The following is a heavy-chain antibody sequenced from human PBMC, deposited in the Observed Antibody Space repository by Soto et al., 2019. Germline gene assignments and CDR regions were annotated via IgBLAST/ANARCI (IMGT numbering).Heavy chain of an antibody. CDR3: ARGSNPYYDFWSGYAHYYGMDV. Sequence: SETLSLTCTVSGGSISSGGYYWSWIRQHPGKGLEWIGYIYYSGSTYYNPSLKSRVTISVDTSKNQFSLKLSSVTAADTAVYYCARGSNPYYDFWSGYAHYYGMDVWGQGTTVTASS. CDR1: GGSISSGGYY. D-gene: IGHD3-3*01. CDR2: IYYSGST. V-gene: IGHV4-31*03. J-gene: IGHJ6*02.